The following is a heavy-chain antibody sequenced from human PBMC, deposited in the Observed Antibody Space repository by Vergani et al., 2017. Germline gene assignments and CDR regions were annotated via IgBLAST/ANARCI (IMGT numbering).Heavy chain of an antibody. CDR2: TYFMSKWYN. J-gene: IGHJ6*03. CDR3: AREDISLTVEGANYMDI. CDR1: GDRVSINSAG. V-gene: IGHV6-1*01. Sequence: QVQLHQSGPGLVKPSQTLSLTCAISGDRVSINSAGWNWIRQSPSRGLELLGRTYFMSKWYNDYAASVKSRMTINSDTSKNLFSLQLQSVTPEDTAVYYCAREDISLTVEGANYMDIWGKGTTVTVSS. D-gene: IGHD3-22*01.